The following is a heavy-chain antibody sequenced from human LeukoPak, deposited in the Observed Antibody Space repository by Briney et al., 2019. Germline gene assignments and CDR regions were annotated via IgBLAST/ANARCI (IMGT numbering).Heavy chain of an antibody. J-gene: IGHJ6*03. CDR3: ARARGTYRFFDYYMDV. D-gene: IGHD3-3*01. Sequence: ASVKVSCKASGYTFTGYYMHWVRQAPGQGLEWMGWINPNSGGTHYAQRFQGRVTMTRDTSISTAYMELSRLRSDDTAVYYCARARGTYRFFDYYMDVWGKGTTVTVSS. V-gene: IGHV1-2*02. CDR2: INPNSGGT. CDR1: GYTFTGYY.